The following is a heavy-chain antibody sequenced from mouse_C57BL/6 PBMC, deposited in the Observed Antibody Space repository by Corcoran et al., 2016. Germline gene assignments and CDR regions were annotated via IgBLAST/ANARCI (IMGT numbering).Heavy chain of an antibody. D-gene: IGHD2-5*01. J-gene: IGHJ4*01. V-gene: IGHV9-3*01. CDR1: GYTFTTYG. CDR3: ARRGDYSNLYYAMDY. Sequence: QIQLVQSGPELKKPGETVKISCKASGYTFTTYGMSWVKQAPGKGLKWMGWINTYSGVPTYADDFKGRFAFSLETSASTAYLQINNLKNEDTATYFCARRGDYSNLYYAMDYWGQGTSVTVSS. CDR2: INTYSGVP.